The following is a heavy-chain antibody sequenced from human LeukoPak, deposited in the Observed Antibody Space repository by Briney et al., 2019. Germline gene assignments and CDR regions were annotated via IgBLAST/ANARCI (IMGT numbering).Heavy chain of an antibody. D-gene: IGHD2-2*01. CDR2: IYPGDFDT. CDR3: ARIKDIVVVPAAGGDAFDI. CDR1: GYSFTSYW. J-gene: IGHJ3*02. V-gene: IGHV5-51*01. Sequence: GESLKISCKGSGYSFTSYWIGWVRQMPGKGLEWMGIIYPGDFDTRYSPSFQGQVTISADKSISTAYLQWSSLKASDTAMYYCARIKDIVVVPAAGGDAFDIWGQGTMVTVSS.